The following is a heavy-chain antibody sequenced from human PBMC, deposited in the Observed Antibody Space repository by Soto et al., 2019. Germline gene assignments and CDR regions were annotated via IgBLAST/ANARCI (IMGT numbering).Heavy chain of an antibody. D-gene: IGHD6-19*01. J-gene: IGHJ4*02. Sequence: KPSETLSLTCTVSGGSISSYYWSWIRQPPGKGLEWIGYIYYSGSTNYNPSLKSRVTISVDTSKNQSSLKLSSVTAADTAVYYCARDESSGWYFDYWGQGTLVTVSS. CDR2: IYYSGST. CDR3: ARDESSGWYFDY. V-gene: IGHV4-59*01. CDR1: GGSISSYY.